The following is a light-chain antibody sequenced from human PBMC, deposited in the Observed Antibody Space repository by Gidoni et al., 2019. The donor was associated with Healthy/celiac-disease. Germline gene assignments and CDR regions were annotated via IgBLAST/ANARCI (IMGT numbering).Light chain of an antibody. CDR1: QSVLYSSNNKHY. CDR3: QQYYSTPYT. J-gene: IGKJ2*01. CDR2: WAS. Sequence: DIVMTQSPDSLAVSLGERSTINCKSSQSVLYSSNNKHYLAWNQQKPGQPPKLLIYWASTRESGVPARFIGSGSGTDFTLTISSLQAEDVAVYYCQQYYSTPYTFGQGTKLEIK. V-gene: IGKV4-1*01.